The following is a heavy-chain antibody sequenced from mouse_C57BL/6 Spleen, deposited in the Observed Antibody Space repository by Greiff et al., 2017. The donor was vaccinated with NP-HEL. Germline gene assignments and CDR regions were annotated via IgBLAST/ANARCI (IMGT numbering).Heavy chain of an antibody. V-gene: IGHV1-82*01. Sequence: QVQLKQSGPELVKPGASVKISCKASSYAFSSSWMNWVKQRPGKGLEWIGRIYPGDGDTNYNGKFKGKATLTADKSSSTAYMQLSSLTSEDSAVYFCARPDGSSPLWFAYWGQGTLVTVSA. CDR2: IYPGDGDT. CDR3: ARPDGSSPLWFAY. CDR1: SYAFSSSW. D-gene: IGHD1-1*01. J-gene: IGHJ3*01.